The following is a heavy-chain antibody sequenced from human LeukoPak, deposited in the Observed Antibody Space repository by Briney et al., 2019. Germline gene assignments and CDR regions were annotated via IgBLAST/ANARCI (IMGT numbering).Heavy chain of an antibody. J-gene: IGHJ4*02. D-gene: IGHD6-6*01. CDR3: AKERGHSSSSFDY. CDR2: IWYDGSNK. Sequence: GGSLRLSCAASGFTFSSYGMHWVRQAPGKGLEWVAVIWYDGSNKYYADSVKGRFTISRDNSKNTLYLQMNSLRAEDTAVYYCAKERGHSSSSFDYWGQGTLVTVSS. V-gene: IGHV3-33*06. CDR1: GFTFSSYG.